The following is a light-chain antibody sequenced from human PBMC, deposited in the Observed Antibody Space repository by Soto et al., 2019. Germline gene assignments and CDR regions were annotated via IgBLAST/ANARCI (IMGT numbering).Light chain of an antibody. CDR2: GNN. CDR3: QSYDTSLSGHVV. Sequence: QSVLTQPPSVSGAPGQRVTISCSGSSSNLGAGFDVHWYQHPQGTAPKLLIYGNNNRPSGVPDRFSGSKSGTSASLAIPGLQAEDEAHYYCQSYDTSLSGHVVFGGGTKLTVL. J-gene: IGLJ2*01. V-gene: IGLV1-40*01. CDR1: SSNLGAGFD.